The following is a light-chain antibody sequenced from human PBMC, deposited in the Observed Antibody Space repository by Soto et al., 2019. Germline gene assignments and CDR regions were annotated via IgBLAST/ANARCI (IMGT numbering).Light chain of an antibody. Sequence: QSALTQPASVSGSPGQSITVSCTGTSSDVGGSDHVNWYQQHPGKAPKLMIYEVSNRPSGVSNRFSGSKSGNTASLTISGLQAEDEADYYCSSYTSSSTLVFGGGTKVTVL. J-gene: IGLJ3*02. CDR2: EVS. V-gene: IGLV2-14*01. CDR1: SSDVGGSDH. CDR3: SSYTSSSTLV.